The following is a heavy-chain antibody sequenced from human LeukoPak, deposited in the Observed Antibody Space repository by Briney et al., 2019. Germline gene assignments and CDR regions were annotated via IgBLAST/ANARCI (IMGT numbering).Heavy chain of an antibody. CDR2: ISAYNGNT. J-gene: IGHJ4*02. V-gene: IGHV1-18*01. Sequence: ASVKVSCKASGYTFTSYGISWVRQAPGQGLEWMGWISAYNGNTNYAQKLQGRVTMTTDTSTSTAYMELRSLRSDDTAVYYCARDPWELLGLQHFFDYWGQGTLVTVSS. CDR3: ARDPWELLGLQHFFDY. D-gene: IGHD1-26*01. CDR1: GYTFTSYG.